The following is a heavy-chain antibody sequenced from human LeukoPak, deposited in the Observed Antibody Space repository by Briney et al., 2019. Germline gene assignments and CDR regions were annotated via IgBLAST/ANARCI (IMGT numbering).Heavy chain of an antibody. J-gene: IGHJ4*02. Sequence: SETLSLTCTVSGGSVSNYYWSWIRQPPGQGLEWIGYVYYGGSTYYDPSLKSRVTMSVDTSKNQFSLKLSSVTAADTAVYYCARDTAMAFDYWGQGTLVTVSS. V-gene: IGHV4-59*02. CDR1: GGSVSNYY. CDR2: VYYGGST. CDR3: ARDTAMAFDY. D-gene: IGHD5-18*01.